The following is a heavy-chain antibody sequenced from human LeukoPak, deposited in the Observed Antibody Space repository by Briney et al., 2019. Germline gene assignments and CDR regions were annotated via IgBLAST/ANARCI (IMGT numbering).Heavy chain of an antibody. CDR2: IYPDDSNT. V-gene: IGHV5-51*01. Sequence: RGESLKISCKASGYYFPTFWIGWVRQMPGKGLEWMGIIYPDDSNTRYSPSFQGQVTISADKSINTAYLQWSSLRASDTAMYHCARLGEDVAVGVAGYWFDPWGQGTLVTVSS. CDR1: GYYFPTFW. D-gene: IGHD2-15*01. CDR3: ARLGEDVAVGVAGYWFDP. J-gene: IGHJ5*02.